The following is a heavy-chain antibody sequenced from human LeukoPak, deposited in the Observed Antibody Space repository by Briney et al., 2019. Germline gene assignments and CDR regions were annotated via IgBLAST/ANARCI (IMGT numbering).Heavy chain of an antibody. V-gene: IGHV3-13*01. D-gene: IGHD1/OR15-1a*01. J-gene: IGHJ4*02. CDR3: ARSEGLEEHFDY. Sequence: GGSLRLSCAASGFTFSCYDMHWVRQATGKGLEWVSAIGTAGDTYYPGSVKGRFTISRENAKNSLYLQMNSLRAGDTAVYYCARSEGLEEHFDYWGQGTLVTVSS. CDR2: IGTAGDT. CDR1: GFTFSCYD.